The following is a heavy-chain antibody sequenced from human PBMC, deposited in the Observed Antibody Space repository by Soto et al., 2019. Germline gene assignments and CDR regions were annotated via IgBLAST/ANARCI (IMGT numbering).Heavy chain of an antibody. CDR2: TSYDGSNK. D-gene: IGHD3-16*01. J-gene: IGHJ2*01. CDR1: GFTFNTYG. Sequence: QVQLVESGGGVVQPGRSLRLSCAASGFTFNTYGMHWVRQAPGKGLEWVAVTSYDGSNKYYADSVKGRFTISRDNAKNALYVEMNCLRAGDTAVYYCVKGATGGPRGYFDLWGRGTLVTVSS. CDR3: VKGATGGPRGYFDL. V-gene: IGHV3-30*18.